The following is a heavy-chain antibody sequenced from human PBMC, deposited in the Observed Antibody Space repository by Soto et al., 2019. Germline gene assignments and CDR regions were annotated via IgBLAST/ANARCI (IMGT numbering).Heavy chain of an antibody. CDR2: INPNSGGT. V-gene: IGHV1-2*04. CDR3: ARGDIVATIGAFDI. CDR1: GYTFTGYY. D-gene: IGHD5-12*01. J-gene: IGHJ3*02. Sequence: GASVKVSCKASGYTFTGYYMHWVRQAPGQGLEWMGWINPNSGGTNYAQKFQGWVTMTRDTSISTAYMELSRLRSDDTAVYYCARGDIVATIGAFDIWGQGTRVTVSS.